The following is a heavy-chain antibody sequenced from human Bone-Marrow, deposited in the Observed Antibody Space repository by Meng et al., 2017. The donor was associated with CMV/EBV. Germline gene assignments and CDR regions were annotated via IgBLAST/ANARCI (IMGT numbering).Heavy chain of an antibody. CDR3: ARLFYDFWSGYVDAFDI. CDR1: GGSFSGYY. J-gene: IGHJ3*02. V-gene: IGHV4-34*01. D-gene: IGHD3-3*01. Sequence: SETLSLTCAVYGGSFSGYYWSWIRQPPGKGLEWIGEINHSGSTNYNPSLKSRVTISVDTSKNQFSLKLSSVTAADTAVYYCARLFYDFWSGYVDAFDIWGQGTMVTVSS. CDR2: INHSGST.